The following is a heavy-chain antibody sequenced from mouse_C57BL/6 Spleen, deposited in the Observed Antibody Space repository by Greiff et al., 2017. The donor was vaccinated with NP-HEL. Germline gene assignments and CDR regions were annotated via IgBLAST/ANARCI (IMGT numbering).Heavy chain of an antibody. Sequence: VQLQQSGPELVKPGASVKISCKASGYAFSSSWMNWVKQRPGKGLEWIGRIYPGDGDTNYNGKFKGKATLTADKSSSTAYMQLSSLTSEDSAVYFCARYYGSVVFDYWGQGTTLTVSS. D-gene: IGHD1-1*01. V-gene: IGHV1-82*01. J-gene: IGHJ2*01. CDR2: IYPGDGDT. CDR3: ARYYGSVVFDY. CDR1: GYAFSSSW.